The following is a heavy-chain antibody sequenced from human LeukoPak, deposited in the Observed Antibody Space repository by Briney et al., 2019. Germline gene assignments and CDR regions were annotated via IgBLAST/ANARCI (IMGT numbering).Heavy chain of an antibody. Sequence: GGSLRLSCAASGFTFSDYYMGWIRQAPGKGLEWVSYISSSGSTIYYADSVKGRFTVSRDNAKNSLYLHMNSLRAEDTAVYYCATPQARPTAYYYYGMDVWGQGTTVTVSS. CDR1: GFTFSDYY. V-gene: IGHV3-11*01. D-gene: IGHD5-18*01. CDR3: ATPQARPTAYYYYGMDV. CDR2: ISSSGSTI. J-gene: IGHJ6*02.